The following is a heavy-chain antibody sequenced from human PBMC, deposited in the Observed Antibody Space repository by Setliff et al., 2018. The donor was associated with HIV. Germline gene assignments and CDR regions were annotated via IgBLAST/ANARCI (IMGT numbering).Heavy chain of an antibody. D-gene: IGHD4-17*01. V-gene: IGHV5-51*01. CDR2: IHPGDSDT. CDR3: ARHKNGAYSLDS. CDR1: GYSFTSYW. J-gene: IGHJ4*02. Sequence: GESLKISCKGSGYSFTSYWIGWVRQMPGKGLEWMGIIHPGDSDTRYSPSFQGHVTISIDKSVSSAHLQWSSLKASDTAMYYCARHKNGAYSLDSWGQGTLVTVSS.